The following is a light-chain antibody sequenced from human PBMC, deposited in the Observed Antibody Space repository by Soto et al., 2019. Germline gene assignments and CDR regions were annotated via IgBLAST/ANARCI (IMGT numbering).Light chain of an antibody. J-gene: IGKJ1*01. Sequence: DIQMSQSPSSLSASVGDRVTITCRASQSISSYLNWYQQKPGKAPKLLIYAASSLQSGVPSRFSGSGSGTDFTLTISSLQLEDFATYYCQQSYSSPWTFGQGTKV. CDR1: QSISSY. CDR3: QQSYSSPWT. V-gene: IGKV1-39*01. CDR2: AAS.